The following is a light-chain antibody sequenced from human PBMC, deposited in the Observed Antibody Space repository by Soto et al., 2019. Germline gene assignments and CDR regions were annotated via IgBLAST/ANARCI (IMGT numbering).Light chain of an antibody. Sequence: QSVLTQSPSASASLGASVKLTCTLSSGHSSYAIAWHQQQPEKGPRYLMKLNSDGSHSKGDGIPDRFSGSSSGAERYLTSSSLQSEDEADYYCQTWGTAIRVFGGGTKVTVL. CDR3: QTWGTAIRV. J-gene: IGLJ3*02. CDR2: LNSDGSH. CDR1: SGHSSYA. V-gene: IGLV4-69*02.